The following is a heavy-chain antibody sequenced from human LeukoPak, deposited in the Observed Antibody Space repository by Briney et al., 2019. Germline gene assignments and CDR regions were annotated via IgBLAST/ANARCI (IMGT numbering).Heavy chain of an antibody. CDR3: ARGEHSAGTAVLFDY. CDR1: GGSISSYY. V-gene: IGHV4-59*01. Sequence: SETLSLTCTVSGGSISSYYWSWIRQPPGKGLEWIGYIYYSGSTNYNPSLKSRVTISVDTSKNQFSLKLSSVTAADTAVYYCARGEHSAGTAVLFDYWGQGTLVTVSS. D-gene: IGHD2-15*01. CDR2: IYYSGST. J-gene: IGHJ4*02.